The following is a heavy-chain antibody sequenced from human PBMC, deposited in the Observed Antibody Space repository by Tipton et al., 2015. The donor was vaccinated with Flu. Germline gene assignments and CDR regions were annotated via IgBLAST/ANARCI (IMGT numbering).Heavy chain of an antibody. Sequence: TLSLTCTVSGGSISSYYWSWIRQPPGKGLEWIGYIYYSGSTNYNPSLKSRVTISVDTSKNQFSLKLSPVTAADTAVYYCARSLGNWNDEPSDNWFDPWGQGTLVTVSS. CDR3: ARSLGNWNDEPSDNWFDP. D-gene: IGHD1-20*01. V-gene: IGHV4-59*08. CDR2: IYYSGST. CDR1: GGSISSYY. J-gene: IGHJ5*02.